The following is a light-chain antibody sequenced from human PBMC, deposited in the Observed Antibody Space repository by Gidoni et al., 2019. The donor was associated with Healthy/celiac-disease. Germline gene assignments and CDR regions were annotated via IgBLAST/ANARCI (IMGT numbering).Light chain of an antibody. CDR1: QSVSSN. V-gene: IGKV3-15*01. CDR3: QQYADWPSLT. J-gene: IGKJ4*01. CDR2: GAS. Sequence: EIVMTQSPATLSVSPGERATLSCRASQSVSSNLAWYQQKPGQAPSLLIYGASTTATGIPARFSGSGSGTEFTLTISSLQSEDFAVYYCQQYADWPSLTFGGGTKVEIK.